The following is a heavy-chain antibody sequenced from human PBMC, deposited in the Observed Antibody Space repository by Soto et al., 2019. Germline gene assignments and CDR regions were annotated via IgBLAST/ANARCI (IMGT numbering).Heavy chain of an antibody. V-gene: IGHV1-8*01. CDR1: GHTFTSYD. CDR3: ARQVQLLVWFDP. J-gene: IGHJ5*02. Sequence: GASVKGSCKASGHTFTSYDINWVRQATGQGLEWMGWMNPNSGNTGYAQKLQGRVTMTTDTSTSTAYMELRSLRSDDTAVYYCARQVQLLVWFDPWGQGTLVTVSS. D-gene: IGHD1-1*01. CDR2: MNPNSGNT.